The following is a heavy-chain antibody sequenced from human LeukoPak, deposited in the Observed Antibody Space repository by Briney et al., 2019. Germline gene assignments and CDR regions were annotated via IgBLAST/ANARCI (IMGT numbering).Heavy chain of an antibody. CDR2: MNPNSGNT. V-gene: IGHV1-8*01. CDR3: ARAPPPNTYYYDSSGYRDY. Sequence: ASVKVSCKASGYTFTSYDINWVRQATGQGLEWMGWMNPNSGNTGYAQKFQGRVTVTRNTSISTAYMELSSLRSEDTAVYYCARAPPPNTYYYDSSGYRDYWGQGTLVTVSS. CDR1: GYTFTSYD. D-gene: IGHD3-22*01. J-gene: IGHJ4*02.